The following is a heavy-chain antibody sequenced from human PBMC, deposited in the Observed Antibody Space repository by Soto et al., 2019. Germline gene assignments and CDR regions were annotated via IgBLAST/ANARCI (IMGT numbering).Heavy chain of an antibody. CDR1: GGTFSSYA. V-gene: IGHV1-69*06. CDR2: IIPIFGTA. Sequence: QVQLVQSGAEVKKPGSSVKVSCKASGGTFSSYAISWVRQAPGQGLEWMGGIIPIFGTANYAQKFQGRVTITADKSTSTAYMELSSLRSEDTAVYYCASHSMVRGVYRDTGRFDYWGQGTLVTVSS. D-gene: IGHD3-10*01. J-gene: IGHJ4*02. CDR3: ASHSMVRGVYRDTGRFDY.